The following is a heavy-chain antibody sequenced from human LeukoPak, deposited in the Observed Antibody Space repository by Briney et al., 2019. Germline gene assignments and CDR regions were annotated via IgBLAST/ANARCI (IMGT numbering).Heavy chain of an antibody. Sequence: SETLSLTCTVSGGSISSSSYYWGWIRQPPGKGLEGIGSIYYSGSTYYNPSLKSRVTISVDTSKNQFSLKLSSVTAADTAVYYCARRGSLNWFDPWGQGTLVTVSS. D-gene: IGHD3-16*01. CDR2: IYYSGST. V-gene: IGHV4-39*01. CDR3: ARRGSLNWFDP. J-gene: IGHJ5*02. CDR1: GGSISSSSYY.